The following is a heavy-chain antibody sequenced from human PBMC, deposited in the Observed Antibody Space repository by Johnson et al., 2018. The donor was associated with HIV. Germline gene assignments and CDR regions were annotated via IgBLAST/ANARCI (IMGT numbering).Heavy chain of an antibody. D-gene: IGHD5-18*01. CDR3: TTGVDTAMYAFDI. CDR1: GFTFRNHW. V-gene: IGHV3-7*05. Sequence: VRLVESGGGLVQPGGSLRLSCAASGFTFRNHWMSWVRQAPGKGLEWVANINQDGSDKYYVDSVKGRFTISRDDSKNTLYLQMSSLKTEDTAVYYCTTGVDTAMYAFDIWGQGTMVTVSS. CDR2: INQDGSDK. J-gene: IGHJ3*02.